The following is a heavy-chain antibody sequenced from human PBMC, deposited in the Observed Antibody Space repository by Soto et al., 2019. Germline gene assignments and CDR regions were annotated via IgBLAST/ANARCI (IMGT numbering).Heavy chain of an antibody. CDR2: INPNSGGT. D-gene: IGHD3-3*01. CDR3: ARTKLYYDLTDPH. J-gene: IGHJ4*02. Sequence: ASVKVSCKASGYTFTGYYMHWVRQAPGQGLEWMGWINPNSGGTNYAQKFQGWVTMTRDTSISTAYMELSRLSSDDTAVYYCARTKLYYDLTDPHSGQGPLGTVS. CDR1: GYTFTGYY. V-gene: IGHV1-2*04.